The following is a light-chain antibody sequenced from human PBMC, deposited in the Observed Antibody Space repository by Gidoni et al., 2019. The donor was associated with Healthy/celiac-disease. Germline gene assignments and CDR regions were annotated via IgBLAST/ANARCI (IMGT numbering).Light chain of an antibody. V-gene: IGKV1-39*01. Sequence: DIQMTQSPSSLSASVGDRVTITCRASQSISTYLNWYQQKPGKAPTLLIYAASSLQSGVPSRFSGSGSGTDFTLIISSLQPEEFATYYCQQSYSSPLTFGGGTKVEIK. J-gene: IGKJ4*01. CDR1: QSISTY. CDR2: AAS. CDR3: QQSYSSPLT.